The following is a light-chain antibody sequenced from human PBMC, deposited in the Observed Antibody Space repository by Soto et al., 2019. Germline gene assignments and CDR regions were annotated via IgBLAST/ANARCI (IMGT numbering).Light chain of an antibody. V-gene: IGKV1-27*01. CDR1: PDINNF. Sequence: DIPMTQSPSSLSASVGDRVTITCRASPDINNFLVWYQHKPGKVPKLLIYAASTLQSGVPSRFSGSGSGTDFTLTISSLQPEDVATYYCQRYNNAPWTFGQGTKVEIK. CDR2: AAS. CDR3: QRYNNAPWT. J-gene: IGKJ1*01.